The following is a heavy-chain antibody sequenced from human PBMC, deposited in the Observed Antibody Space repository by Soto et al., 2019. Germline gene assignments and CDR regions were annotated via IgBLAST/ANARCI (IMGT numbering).Heavy chain of an antibody. D-gene: IGHD1-26*01. CDR1: GYTFTSYD. Sequence: ASVKVSCKASGYTFTSYDINWVRQATGQGPEWMGWINAGNGNTKYSQKFQGRVTITRDTSASTAYMELSSLRSEDTAVYYCARSPPVIGANWFDPWGQGTLVTV. J-gene: IGHJ5*02. CDR3: ARSPPVIGANWFDP. CDR2: INAGNGNT. V-gene: IGHV1-3*01.